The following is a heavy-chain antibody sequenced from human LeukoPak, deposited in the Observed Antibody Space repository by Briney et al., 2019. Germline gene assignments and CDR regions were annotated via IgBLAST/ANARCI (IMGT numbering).Heavy chain of an antibody. CDR1: GGSISSYY. CDR3: ARVIDSSYFQH. V-gene: IGHV4-59*01. D-gene: IGHD3-16*02. J-gene: IGHJ1*01. Sequence: SETLSLTCTVSGGSISSYYWSWIRQPPGKGLEWIGYIYYSGSTNYNPSLKSRVTISVDTSKNQFSLKLSSVTAADTAVYYCARVIDSSYFQHWGQGTLVTVSS. CDR2: IYYSGST.